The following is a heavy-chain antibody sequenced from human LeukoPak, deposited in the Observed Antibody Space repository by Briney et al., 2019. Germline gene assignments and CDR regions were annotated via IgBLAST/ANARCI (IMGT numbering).Heavy chain of an antibody. CDR3: ARGGSSGYYLNTYMDV. D-gene: IGHD3-22*01. CDR1: GFTFSSYS. CDR2: ISSSSSYI. J-gene: IGHJ6*03. V-gene: IGHV3-21*01. Sequence: PGGSLRLSCAASGFTFSSYSMNWVRQAPGRGLEWVSSISSSSSYIYYADSVKGRFTISRANAKNSLYLQMNSLRAEDTAVYYCARGGSSGYYLNTYMDVWGKGTTVTVSS.